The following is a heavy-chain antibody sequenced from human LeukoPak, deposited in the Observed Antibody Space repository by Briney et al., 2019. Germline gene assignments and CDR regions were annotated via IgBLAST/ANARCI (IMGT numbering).Heavy chain of an antibody. CDR1: GFTFSSYE. Sequence: GGSLRLSCAASGFTFSSYEMNWVRQAPGKGLEWVSYISSSGSTIYYVDSVKGRFTISRDNAKNSLYLQMNSLRAEDTAVYYCARDHLGGYRWGQGTLVTVSS. CDR3: ARDHLGGYR. D-gene: IGHD3-16*01. CDR2: ISSSGSTI. V-gene: IGHV3-48*03. J-gene: IGHJ4*02.